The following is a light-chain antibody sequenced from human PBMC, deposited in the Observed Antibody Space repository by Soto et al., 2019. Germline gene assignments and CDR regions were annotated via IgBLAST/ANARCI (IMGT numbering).Light chain of an antibody. J-gene: IGLJ2*01. CDR3: SSNTSSSTLV. V-gene: IGLV2-14*01. CDR2: DVS. CDR1: SSDVGGYNY. Sequence: QSALTQPASVSGSPGQSITISCTGTSSDVGGYNYVSWYQQHPGKAPKLMIYDVSNRPSGVSNRFSGSKSGNTASLTISGLQAEDEDDYYCSSNTSSSTLVFGGGTKLTVL.